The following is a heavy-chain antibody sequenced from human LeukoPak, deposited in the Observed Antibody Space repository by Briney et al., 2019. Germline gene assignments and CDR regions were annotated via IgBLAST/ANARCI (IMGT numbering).Heavy chain of an antibody. CDR2: ISRSGSTV. Sequence: GGSLRLSCAASGFTFSDYSMNWVRQAPGKGLEWVSYISRSGSTVYYADSVTGRFTISRDNAKNSLYLQMISLRAEDAAIYYCAREDDWNYEDYWGQGTLVSVSS. V-gene: IGHV3-48*04. CDR3: AREDDWNYEDY. J-gene: IGHJ4*02. CDR1: GFTFSDYS. D-gene: IGHD1-7*01.